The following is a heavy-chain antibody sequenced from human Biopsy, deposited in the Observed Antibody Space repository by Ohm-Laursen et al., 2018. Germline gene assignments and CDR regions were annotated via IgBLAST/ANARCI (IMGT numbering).Heavy chain of an antibody. Sequence: SETLSLTWTVSGGSVSSGGFYWSWIRQHPGKGLEWIGYIYYSGTTYYNPPLKSLVTISVDTSKNQFSLKLNSVTAADTAVYYCARRPYGGTRYWYFDLWGRGTLVTVSS. CDR1: GGSVSSGGFY. CDR3: ARRPYGGTRYWYFDL. V-gene: IGHV4-31*01. J-gene: IGHJ2*01. D-gene: IGHD4-23*01. CDR2: IYYSGTT.